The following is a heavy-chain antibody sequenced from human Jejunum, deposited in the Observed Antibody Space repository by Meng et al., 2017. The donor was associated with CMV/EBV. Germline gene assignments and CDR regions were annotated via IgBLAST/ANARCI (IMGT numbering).Heavy chain of an antibody. CDR3: ARLYCSGGSCYTIDY. J-gene: IGHJ4*02. CDR1: GYTFTSYA. V-gene: IGHV7-4-1*02. CDR2: INTNTGNP. D-gene: IGHD2-15*01. Sequence: QAPLVQSGGEVTNPGASVKVSCKASGYTFTSYAMNWVRQAPGQGLEWMGWINTNTGNPTYAQGFTGRFVFSLDTSVSTAYLQISSLKTADTAVYYCARLYCSGGSCYTIDYWGQGTLVTVSS.